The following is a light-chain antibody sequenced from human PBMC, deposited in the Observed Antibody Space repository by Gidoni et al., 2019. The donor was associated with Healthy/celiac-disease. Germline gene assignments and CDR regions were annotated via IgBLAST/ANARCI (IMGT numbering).Light chain of an antibody. CDR3: QQRSNWLT. Sequence: EIVLTQSPATLSLSPGERATLSCRASQSVSSYLAWYQQKPGQAPRLLLYDASNRATGIPARFSGSGSGTDFTLSIGSLEPEDFSGYYCQQRSNWLTFGGGTKVEIK. CDR1: QSVSSY. J-gene: IGKJ4*01. V-gene: IGKV3-11*01. CDR2: DAS.